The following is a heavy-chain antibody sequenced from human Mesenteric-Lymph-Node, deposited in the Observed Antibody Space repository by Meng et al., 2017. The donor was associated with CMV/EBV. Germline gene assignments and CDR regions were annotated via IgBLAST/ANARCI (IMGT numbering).Heavy chain of an antibody. CDR2: IIPIFGTA. CDR3: STDLIGARGYFDY. Sequence: SVKVSCKASGGTFSSYAISWVRQAPGQGLEWMGGIIPIFGTANYAQKFQGRVTITTDESTSTAYMELSSLRSEDTAVYYCSTDLIGARGYFDYWGQGTLVTVSS. V-gene: IGHV1-69*05. D-gene: IGHD6-6*01. CDR1: GGTFSSYA. J-gene: IGHJ4*02.